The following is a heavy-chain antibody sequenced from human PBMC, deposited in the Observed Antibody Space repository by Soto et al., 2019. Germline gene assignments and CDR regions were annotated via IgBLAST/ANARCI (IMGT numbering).Heavy chain of an antibody. J-gene: IGHJ6*03. CDR1: GFTFDDYA. CDR2: ISWNSGSV. V-gene: IGHV3-9*01. Sequence: EVQLVESGGGLVQPGRSLRLSCAASGFTFDDYAMHWVRQAPGKGLEWVSGISWNSGSVDYAESVKGRFTISRDNAEKSLYLQMNSLRVDDTALYYCAKLGVGRKDYYYYMDVWGKGTTVTVSS. D-gene: IGHD3-3*01. CDR3: AKLGVGRKDYYYYMDV.